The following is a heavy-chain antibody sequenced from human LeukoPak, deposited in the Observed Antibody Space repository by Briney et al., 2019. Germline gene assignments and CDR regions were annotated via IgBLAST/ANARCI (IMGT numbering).Heavy chain of an antibody. V-gene: IGHV3-30*18. CDR1: GFTVSSNY. Sequence: GGSLRLSCAASGFTVSSNYMSWVRQAPGKGLEWVAVISYDGSNKYYADSVKGRFTISRDNSKNTLYLQMNSLRAEDTAVYYCAKDILLEYYYDSSGYSVDYWGQGTLVTVSS. CDR3: AKDILLEYYYDSSGYSVDY. CDR2: ISYDGSNK. D-gene: IGHD3-22*01. J-gene: IGHJ4*02.